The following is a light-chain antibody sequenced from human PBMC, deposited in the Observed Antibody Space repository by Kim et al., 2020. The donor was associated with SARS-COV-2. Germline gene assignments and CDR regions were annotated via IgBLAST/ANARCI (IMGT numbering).Light chain of an antibody. Sequence: SPGERATLSCRASQSVRSSYFAWYQQKPGQAPRLLIYASSSRATGIPDRFSGSGSATDFTLTISRLKPEDFAVYYCQQYASSPWTFGQGTKVDIK. V-gene: IGKV3-20*01. CDR3: QQYASSPWT. J-gene: IGKJ1*01. CDR1: QSVRSSY. CDR2: ASS.